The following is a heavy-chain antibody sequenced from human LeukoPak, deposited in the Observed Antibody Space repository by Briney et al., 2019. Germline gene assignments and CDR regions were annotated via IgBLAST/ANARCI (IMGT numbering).Heavy chain of an antibody. V-gene: IGHV4-59*12. CDR3: ARGGGSYGADFDY. J-gene: IGHJ4*02. D-gene: IGHD5-18*01. Sequence: SETLSLTCTVSGGSMSRYYWSWIRQPPGKGLEWIGYINYSGSTIYNPSLKSRVSISVDASKSQFSLKLNSVTAADTAVYYCARGGGSYGADFDYWGQGTLVTVSS. CDR1: GGSMSRYY. CDR2: INYSGST.